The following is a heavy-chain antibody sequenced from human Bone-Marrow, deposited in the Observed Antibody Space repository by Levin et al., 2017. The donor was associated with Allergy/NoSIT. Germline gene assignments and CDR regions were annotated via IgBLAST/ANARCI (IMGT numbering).Heavy chain of an antibody. CDR3: ARFHPMITFGGVIVIQTGFDY. Sequence: GGSLRLSCAASGFTFSSYSMNWVRQAPGKGLEWVSSISSSSSYIYYADSVKGRFTISRDNAKNSLYLQMNSLRAEDTAVYYCARFHPMITFGGVIVIQTGFDYWGQGTLVTVSS. V-gene: IGHV3-21*01. CDR2: ISSSSSYI. D-gene: IGHD3-16*02. J-gene: IGHJ4*02. CDR1: GFTFSSYS.